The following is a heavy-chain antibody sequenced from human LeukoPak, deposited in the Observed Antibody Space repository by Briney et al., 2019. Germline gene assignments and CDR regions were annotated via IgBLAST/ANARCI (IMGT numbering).Heavy chain of an antibody. CDR1: GFTFRNYW. D-gene: IGHD6-6*01. CDR2: INTDGSST. J-gene: IGHJ4*02. CDR3: ARGYSSSYRIDY. Sequence: PGGSLRLSCAASGFTFRNYWMGWVRQAPGKGLEWVSRINTDGSSTTYADSVKGRFTISRDNAKNTLYLQMNSLSAEDTAVYYCARGYSSSYRIDYWGQGTLVTVSS. V-gene: IGHV3-74*01.